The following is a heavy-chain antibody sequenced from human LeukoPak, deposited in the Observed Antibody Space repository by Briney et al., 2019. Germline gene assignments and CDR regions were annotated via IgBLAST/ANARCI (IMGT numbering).Heavy chain of an antibody. D-gene: IGHD6-13*01. CDR1: EFTFSSYA. V-gene: IGHV3-23*01. CDR2: ISGSGGIT. J-gene: IGHJ4*02. CDR3: AKDLHNDSWPIDY. Sequence: GGSLRLSCAASEFTFSSYAMSWVRKAPGKGLEGVSTISGSGGITNYAHSVKGRFTISRDNSKNTLYLQMNSLRAEDTAIYYCAKDLHNDSWPIDYWGQGTLVTVSS.